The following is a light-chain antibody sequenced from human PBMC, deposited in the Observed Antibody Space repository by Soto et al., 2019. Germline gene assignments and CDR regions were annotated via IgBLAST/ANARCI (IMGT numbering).Light chain of an antibody. CDR1: QSISTY. CDR3: QQSYSTPRT. CDR2: AAS. J-gene: IGKJ1*01. V-gene: IGKV1-39*01. Sequence: DIQMTQSPSSRAASVGEGVTITCRASQSISTYLSWYQQRPGKAPKLLIYAASTLQTGVPSRFRGSGSGTDFTLTISSLQPEDFATYYCQQSYSTPRTCGQGTTVDIK.